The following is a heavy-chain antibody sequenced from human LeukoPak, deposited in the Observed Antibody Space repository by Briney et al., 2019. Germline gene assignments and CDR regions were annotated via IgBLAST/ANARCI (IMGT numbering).Heavy chain of an antibody. Sequence: PGGSLRLSCAASGFTFSSYSMNWVRQAPGKGLEWVSSISSSSSYIYYADSVKGRFTISRDNAKNSLYLQMNSLRAEDTAVYYCARDTSPSIGVVGYDALDIWGQGTMVTVSS. CDR3: ARDTSPSIGVVGYDALDI. V-gene: IGHV3-21*01. D-gene: IGHD6-13*01. J-gene: IGHJ3*02. CDR1: GFTFSSYS. CDR2: ISSSSSYI.